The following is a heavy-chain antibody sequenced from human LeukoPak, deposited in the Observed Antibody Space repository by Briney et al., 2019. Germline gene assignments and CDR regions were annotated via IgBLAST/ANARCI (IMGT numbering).Heavy chain of an antibody. V-gene: IGHV4-34*01. J-gene: IGHJ6*02. CDR1: GGSFSGYY. CDR2: INHSGST. D-gene: IGHD2-2*01. Sequence: SETLSLTCAVYGGSFSGYYWSWIRQPPGKGLEWIGEINHSGSTNYNPSLKSRVTISVDTSKNQFSLKLSSVTAADTAVYYCARAWGDIVVVPAAPYGMDVWGQGTTVTVSS. CDR3: ARAWGDIVVVPAAPYGMDV.